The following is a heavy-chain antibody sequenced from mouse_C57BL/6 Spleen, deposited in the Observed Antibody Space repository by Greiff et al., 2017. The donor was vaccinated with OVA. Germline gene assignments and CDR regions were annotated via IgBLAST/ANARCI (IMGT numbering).Heavy chain of an antibody. V-gene: IGHV1-81*01. J-gene: IGHJ1*03. D-gene: IGHD1-1*01. CDR2: ICPRSGYT. CDR3: ARRDYYGSSPWYFDV. CDR1: GYTFTSSG. Sequence: QVQLMESGAELARPGASVKLSCKASGYTFTSSGICWVKQRTGQGLEWIGAICPRSGYTYYNEKFKGKATLAADKSSSTAYMELRSLTSEDSAVYVCARRDYYGSSPWYFDVWGTGTTVTVSS.